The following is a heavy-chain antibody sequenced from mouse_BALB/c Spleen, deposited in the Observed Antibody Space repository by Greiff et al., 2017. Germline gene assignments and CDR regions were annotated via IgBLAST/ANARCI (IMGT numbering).Heavy chain of an antibody. Sequence: QVQLKESGPGLVAPSQSLSITCTVSGFSLSRYSVHWVRQPPGKGLEWLGMIWGGGSTDYNSALKSRLSISKDNSKSQVFLKMNSLQTDDTAMYYCASPYPYGNRFFFAYWGQGTLVTVSA. CDR2: IWGGGST. J-gene: IGHJ3*01. D-gene: IGHD2-10*02. CDR3: ASPYPYGNRFFFAY. CDR1: GFSLSRYS. V-gene: IGHV2-6-4*01.